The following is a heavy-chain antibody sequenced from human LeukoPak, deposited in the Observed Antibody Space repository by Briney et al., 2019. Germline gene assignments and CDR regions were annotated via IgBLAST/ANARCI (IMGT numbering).Heavy chain of an antibody. V-gene: IGHV3-23*01. D-gene: IGHD2-21*02. CDR2: ISGSGGST. J-gene: IGHJ4*02. CDR1: GFTFSSYA. CDR3: AKVGRSIVVVTAIPNFDY. Sequence: PGGSLRLSCAASGFTFSSYAMSWVRQAPGKGLEWVSAISGSGGSTYYADSVKGRFTISRDNSKNTLYLQMNSLRAEDTAVCYCAKVGRSIVVVTAIPNFDYWGQGTLVTVSS.